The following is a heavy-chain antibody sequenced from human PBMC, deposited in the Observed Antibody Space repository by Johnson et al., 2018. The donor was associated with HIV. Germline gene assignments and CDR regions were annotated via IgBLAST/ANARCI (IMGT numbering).Heavy chain of an antibody. D-gene: IGHD1-1*01. Sequence: VQLVESGGGLVQPGGSLRLSCAASAFTFSNYWMNWVRQAPGKGLEWVANIKQDGSERYYVESVTGRFTISRDNSKNTLYLQMNSLRAEDTAVYYCAREGTLGAFDIWGQGTMVTVSS. J-gene: IGHJ3*02. CDR1: AFTFSNYW. CDR3: AREGTLGAFDI. CDR2: IKQDGSER. V-gene: IGHV3-7*01.